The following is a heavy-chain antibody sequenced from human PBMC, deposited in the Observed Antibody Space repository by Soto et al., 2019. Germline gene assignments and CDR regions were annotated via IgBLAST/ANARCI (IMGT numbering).Heavy chain of an antibody. J-gene: IGHJ4*02. CDR3: ARDEGPPELPNIDY. CDR1: GFTFSSYG. D-gene: IGHD3-10*01. Sequence: QVQLVESGGGVVQPGRSLRLSCAASGFTFSSYGMHWVRQAPGKGLEWVAVIWYDGSNKYYADSVKGRFTISRDNSKNTMYMQMNSLRAEDMAVYYCARDEGPPELPNIDYWGQGTLVTVSS. CDR2: IWYDGSNK. V-gene: IGHV3-33*01.